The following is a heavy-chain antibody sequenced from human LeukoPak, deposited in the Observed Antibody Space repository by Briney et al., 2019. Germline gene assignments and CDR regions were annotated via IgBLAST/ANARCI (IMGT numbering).Heavy chain of an antibody. J-gene: IGHJ6*03. Sequence: ASVKVSCKASGYTFTGYYMHRVRQAPGQGLEWMGWINPNSGGTNYAQKFQGRVTMTRDTSTSTAYMELSRLRSDDTAVYYCARVHRFSEWSRYYMDVWGKGSTVTVSS. CDR2: INPNSGGT. V-gene: IGHV1-2*02. CDR1: GYTFTGYY. CDR3: ARVHRFSEWSRYYMDV. D-gene: IGHD3-3*01.